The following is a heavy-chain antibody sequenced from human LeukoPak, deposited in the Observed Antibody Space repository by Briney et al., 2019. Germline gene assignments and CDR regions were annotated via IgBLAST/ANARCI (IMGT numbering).Heavy chain of an antibody. J-gene: IGHJ4*02. CDR3: ARAPGCSSGWYYFDY. V-gene: IGHV3-53*01. CDR2: IYSGGST. Sequence: PGGSLRLSCAASGFTVSSNYMSWVRQAPGKGLEWVSVIYSGGSTYYADSVKGRFTISRDNSKNTLYLQMNSLRAEDTAVYYCARAPGCSSGWYYFDYWGQGTLVTVSS. CDR1: GFTVSSNY. D-gene: IGHD6-19*01.